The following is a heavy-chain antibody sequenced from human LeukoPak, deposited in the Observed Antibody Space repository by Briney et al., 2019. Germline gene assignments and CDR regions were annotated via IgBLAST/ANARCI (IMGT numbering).Heavy chain of an antibody. CDR2: ISYDGSNK. D-gene: IGHD2-15*01. J-gene: IGHJ6*02. CDR3: AKDFVVVVAATSSMADYYGMDV. Sequence: PGGSLRLSCAASGFTFSGYGMHWVRQAPGKGLEWVAVISYDGSNKYYADSVEGRFTISRDNSKNTLYLQMNSLRAEDTAVYYCAKDFVVVVAATSSMADYYGMDVWGQGTTVTVSS. CDR1: GFTFSGYG. V-gene: IGHV3-30*18.